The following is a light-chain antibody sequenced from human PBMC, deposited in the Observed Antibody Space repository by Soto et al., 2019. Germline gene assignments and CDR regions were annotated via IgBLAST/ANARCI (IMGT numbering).Light chain of an antibody. CDR2: DAS. V-gene: IGKV1-5*01. CDR3: QKYNSYPWT. Sequence: DIQMTQSPSTLSASVGDRVTITCRASQSISSWLAWYQQKPGKAPKLLIYDASSLESGVPSRFSGSGSGTEFTLTISSLQADDFATYYLQKYNSYPWTFGQGTKVEIK. CDR1: QSISSW. J-gene: IGKJ1*01.